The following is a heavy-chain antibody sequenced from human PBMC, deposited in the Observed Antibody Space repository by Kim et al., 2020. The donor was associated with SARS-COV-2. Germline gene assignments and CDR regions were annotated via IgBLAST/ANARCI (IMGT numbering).Heavy chain of an antibody. CDR3: ARDKEGDYYDFWSGPPQH. CDR1: GFTFSSYA. Sequence: GGSLRLSCAASGFTFSSYAMHWVRQAPGKGLEWVAVISYDGSNKYYADSVKGRFTISRDNSKNTLYLQMNSLRAEDTAVYYCARDKEGDYYDFWSGPPQHWGQGTLVTVSS. CDR2: ISYDGSNK. D-gene: IGHD3-3*01. J-gene: IGHJ1*01. V-gene: IGHV3-30*04.